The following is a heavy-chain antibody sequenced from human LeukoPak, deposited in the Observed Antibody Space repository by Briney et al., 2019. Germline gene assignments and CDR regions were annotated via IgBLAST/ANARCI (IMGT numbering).Heavy chain of an antibody. V-gene: IGHV5-51*01. CDR3: ARHRYSSSWSPGYYYYYGMDV. Sequence: LGESLKISCKGSGYSFTNYWIAWVRQMPGKGLEWMGIIYPGDSDTRYSPSFQGQVTISADKSISTAYLQWSSLKASDTAMYYCARHRYSSSWSPGYYYYYGMDVWGQGTTVTVSS. J-gene: IGHJ6*02. D-gene: IGHD6-13*01. CDR2: IYPGDSDT. CDR1: GYSFTNYW.